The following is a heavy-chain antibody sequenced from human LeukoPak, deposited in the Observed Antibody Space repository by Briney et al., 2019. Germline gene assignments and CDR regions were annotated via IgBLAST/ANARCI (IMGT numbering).Heavy chain of an antibody. CDR3: ATASVPGAIEGPFDALDT. V-gene: IGHV1-69*13. CDR2: IIPLYATT. D-gene: IGHD2-2*02. Sequence: SVKVSCKASGGSFRYYDISWVRQAPGQGLEWMGRIIPLYATTKYAQRFQGRVTTIADASATTAYMELSSLRSEDTAVYYCATASVPGAIEGPFDALDTWGQGTMVTVSS. J-gene: IGHJ3*02. CDR1: GGSFRYYD.